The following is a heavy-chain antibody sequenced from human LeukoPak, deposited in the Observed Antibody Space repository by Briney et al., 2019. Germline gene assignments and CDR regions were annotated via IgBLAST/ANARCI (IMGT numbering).Heavy chain of an antibody. CDR1: GYSFTNSG. D-gene: IGHD6-13*01. CDR3: ARDSMASAGGYYFDY. CDR2: ISAYNGNT. Sequence: GASVKVSCKASGYSFTNSGLSWVRQVPGHGLERMGWISAYNGNTNYAQNLQGRVTMTTDTSTSTAYMELRSLRSDDTAVYYCARDSMASAGGYYFDYWGQGTLVTVSS. V-gene: IGHV1-18*01. J-gene: IGHJ4*02.